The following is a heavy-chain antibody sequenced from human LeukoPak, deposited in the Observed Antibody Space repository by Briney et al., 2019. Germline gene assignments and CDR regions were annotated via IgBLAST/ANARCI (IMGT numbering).Heavy chain of an antibody. J-gene: IGHJ5*02. Sequence: ASVTVSCKASGYTFTSYAMHWVRQAPGQRLEWMGWISAGNGNTKYSQKFQGRVTITRDTSASTAYMELSSLRSEDTAVYYCAFGIGVPAAPSVAWFDPWGQGTLVTVSS. D-gene: IGHD2-2*01. CDR3: AFGIGVPAAPSVAWFDP. CDR1: GYTFTSYA. V-gene: IGHV1-3*01. CDR2: ISAGNGNT.